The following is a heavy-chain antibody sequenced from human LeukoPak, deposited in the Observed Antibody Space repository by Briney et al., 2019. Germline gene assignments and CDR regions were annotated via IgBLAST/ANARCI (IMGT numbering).Heavy chain of an antibody. V-gene: IGHV3-23*01. D-gene: IGHD3-10*01. CDR1: GFTFSSYA. CDR2: TSGGGGST. Sequence: GGSLRLSCAASGFTFSSYAMSWVRQAPGEGLEWVSATSGGGGSTYYADSVKGRFTISRDNSKNTLYLQMNSLRAEDTAVYYCAKTPYYYGSGRSDYWGQGTLVTVSS. CDR3: AKTPYYYGSGRSDY. J-gene: IGHJ4*02.